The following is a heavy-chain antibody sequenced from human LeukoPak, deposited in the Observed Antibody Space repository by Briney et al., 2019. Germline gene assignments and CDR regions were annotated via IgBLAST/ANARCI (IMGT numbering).Heavy chain of an antibody. CDR3: ARGQAPDFWSGYYIYDAFDI. Sequence: SQTLSLTCTVSGGSISNLDYYWTWIRQPAGKRLEWIGRIYTSGGTNYNPSLKSRVTMSVDKSKNQISLNLASLTAADTALYYCARGQAPDFWSGYYIYDAFDIWGQGTMVTVSS. D-gene: IGHD3-3*01. V-gene: IGHV4-61*02. J-gene: IGHJ3*02. CDR1: GGSISNLDYY. CDR2: IYTSGGT.